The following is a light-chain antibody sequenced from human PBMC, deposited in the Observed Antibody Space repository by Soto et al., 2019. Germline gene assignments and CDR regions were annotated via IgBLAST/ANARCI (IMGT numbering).Light chain of an antibody. CDR2: EVS. Sequence: QSALTQPASVSGSPGQSITISCTGTSSDVGGYNYVSWYQQYPGKAPTLMIYEVSYRPSGVSNRFSGSKSGNTASLTISGLQAEDEADYYCSSYSSSSTLVFGGGTKLTVL. CDR1: SSDVGGYNY. V-gene: IGLV2-14*01. CDR3: SSYSSSSTLV. J-gene: IGLJ3*02.